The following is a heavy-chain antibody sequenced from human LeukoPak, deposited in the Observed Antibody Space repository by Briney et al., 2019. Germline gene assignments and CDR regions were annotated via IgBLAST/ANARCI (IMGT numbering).Heavy chain of an antibody. Sequence: SETLSLTCTVSGGSISSYYWSWIRQPAGKGLEWIGRVYTSGNTNYNPSLKSRVTMSVDTSKNQFSLKLSSVTAADTAVYYCAREATRSGSSDYYHFVYWGQGTLVTASS. CDR3: AREATRSGSSDYYHFVY. J-gene: IGHJ4*02. CDR2: VYTSGNT. CDR1: GGSISSYY. V-gene: IGHV4-4*07. D-gene: IGHD3-22*01.